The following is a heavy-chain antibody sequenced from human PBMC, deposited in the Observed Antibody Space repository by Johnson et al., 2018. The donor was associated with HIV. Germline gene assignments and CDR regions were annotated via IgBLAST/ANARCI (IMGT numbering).Heavy chain of an antibody. V-gene: IGHV3-64*07. J-gene: IGHJ3*02. D-gene: IGHD7-27*01. CDR1: GFTFSSYA. Sequence: VQLVESGGGLVQPGGSLRLSCAASGFTFSSYAMHWVRQAPGKGLEYVSAISSNGGSTYYADSVKGRFSISRDNVKNSLYLQMDSLQDEDTAFYYCARDPTIEASRLTGDFGAFDIWGQGTMVIVSS. CDR3: ARDPTIEASRLTGDFGAFDI. CDR2: ISSNGGST.